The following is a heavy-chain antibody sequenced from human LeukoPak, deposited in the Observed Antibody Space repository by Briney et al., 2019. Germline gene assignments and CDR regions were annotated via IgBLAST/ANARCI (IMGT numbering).Heavy chain of an antibody. CDR2: IRSKGNSYAT. Sequence: GGSLRLSCAASGFTFSGSAMHWVRQASGKGLEWVGRIRSKGNSYATAYAASVSGRFTISRDDSNNTAYLQMSSLKPEDTAVYYCARQWRGNSDYYYGLDVWGQGTTVTVSS. CDR1: GFTFSGSA. J-gene: IGHJ6*02. V-gene: IGHV3-73*01. CDR3: ARQWRGNSDYYYGLDV. D-gene: IGHD4-23*01.